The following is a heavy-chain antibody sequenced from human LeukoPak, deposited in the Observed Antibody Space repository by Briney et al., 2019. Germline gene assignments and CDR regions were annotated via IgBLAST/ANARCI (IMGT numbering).Heavy chain of an antibody. CDR2: IYYRGST. CDR1: GGSIGGTSDY. J-gene: IGHJ4*02. V-gene: IGHV4-39*07. CDR3: ATDTVFYDSSGLDY. D-gene: IGHD3-22*01. Sequence: TSETLSLTCTVSGGSIGGTSDYWGWLRQPPGKGLEWIGSIYYRGSTYYNPSLKSRVTISVDTSKNQFSLKLSSVTAADTAVYYCATDTVFYDSSGLDYWGQGTLVTVSS.